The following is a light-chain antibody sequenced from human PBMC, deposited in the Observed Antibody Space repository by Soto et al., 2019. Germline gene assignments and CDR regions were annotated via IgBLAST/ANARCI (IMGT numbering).Light chain of an antibody. CDR2: DVI. CDR3: TSFSSTSTPWV. CDR1: RSDIGTYNF. Sequence: QSALTQPASVSGSPGQSITISCAGTRSDIGTYNFVSWYQQHPGKAPKLIIYDVIDRPSGISNRFSGSKSGNTASLTISGVQADDEADYYCTSFSSTSTPWVFGGGTKVTVL. J-gene: IGLJ3*02. V-gene: IGLV2-14*03.